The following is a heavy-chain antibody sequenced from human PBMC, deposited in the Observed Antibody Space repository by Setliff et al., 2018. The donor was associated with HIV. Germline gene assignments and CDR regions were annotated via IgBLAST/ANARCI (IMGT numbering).Heavy chain of an antibody. CDR2: IFYSGST. CDR1: GGSISSYY. D-gene: IGHD5-18*01. V-gene: IGHV4-59*12. Sequence: PSETLSLTCTVSGGSISSYYWSWIRQPPGKGLEWIGYIFYSGSTNYNPSLKSRVTVSADTSKNQFSLRLSSVTAADTAVYYCARDQKGYSYGYFDSWGQGTLVTVS. CDR3: ARDQKGYSYGYFDS. J-gene: IGHJ4*02.